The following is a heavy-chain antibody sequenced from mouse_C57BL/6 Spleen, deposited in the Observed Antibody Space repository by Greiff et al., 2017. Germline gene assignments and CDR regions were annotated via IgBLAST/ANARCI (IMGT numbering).Heavy chain of an antibody. J-gene: IGHJ1*03. V-gene: IGHV1-64*01. CDR1: GYTFTSYW. Sequence: QVQLQQPGAELVKPGASVKLSCKASGYTFTSYWMHWVKQRPGQGLEWIGMIHPNSGSTNYNEKFKSKATLTVDTSSSTAYMQLSSLTSEDSAVYYCASESDVGYWYFEGWGTAPTVTV. CDR2: IHPNSGST. CDR3: ASESDVGYWYFEG.